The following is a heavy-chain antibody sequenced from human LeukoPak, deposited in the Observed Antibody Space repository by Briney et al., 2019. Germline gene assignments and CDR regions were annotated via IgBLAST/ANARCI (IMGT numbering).Heavy chain of an antibody. CDR3: ARGGSYRSLDY. D-gene: IGHD3-16*02. CDR2: IYYSGST. CDR1: GASISSGGYD. V-gene: IGHV4-31*03. J-gene: IGHJ4*02. Sequence: SETLSLTCTVSGASISSGGYDWGWIRQHPGKGLEWIGYIYYSGSTYYNPSLKSRVTISVDTSKNQFSLKLSSVTAADTAVYYCARGGSYRSLDYWGQGTLVTVSS.